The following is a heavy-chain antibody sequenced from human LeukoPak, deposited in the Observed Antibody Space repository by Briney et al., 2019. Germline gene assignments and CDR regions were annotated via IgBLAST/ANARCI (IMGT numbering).Heavy chain of an antibody. J-gene: IGHJ4*02. CDR1: GGSISSSSYY. CDR3: ARARISSSWTFDY. CDR2: IYTSGST. V-gene: IGHV4-61*02. D-gene: IGHD6-13*01. Sequence: PSETLSLTCTVSGGSISSSSYYWSWIRQPAGKGLEWIGRIYTSGSTNYNPSLKSRVTMSVDTSKNHFSLKLSSVTASDTAVYYCARARISSSWTFDYWGQGTLVTVSS.